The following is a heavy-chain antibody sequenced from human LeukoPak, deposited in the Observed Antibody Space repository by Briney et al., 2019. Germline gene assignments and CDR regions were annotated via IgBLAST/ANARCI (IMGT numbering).Heavy chain of an antibody. Sequence: GASVKVSCKASGYTFTGYDMHWVRQAPGQGLEWMGRINPNSGGTNYAQKFQGRVTMTRDTYISTGYMELNRLRSNDTAVYYCARDGGVYYDSSGYYRSDYWGEETLVTVSS. CDR1: GYTFTGYD. CDR3: ARDGGVYYDSSGYYRSDY. J-gene: IGHJ4*02. CDR2: INPNSGGT. D-gene: IGHD3-22*01. V-gene: IGHV1-2*06.